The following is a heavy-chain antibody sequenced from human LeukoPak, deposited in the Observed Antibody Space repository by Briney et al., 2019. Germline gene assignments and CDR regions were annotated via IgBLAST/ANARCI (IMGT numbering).Heavy chain of an antibody. D-gene: IGHD5-18*01. CDR1: GFTVSSNY. CDR3: ARDRFLGGYSYGLDY. J-gene: IGHJ4*02. CDR2: IYSDDTT. Sequence: GALRLSCAASGFTVSSNYMSRVRQAPGKGLEWVSVIYSDDTTYYADSVKGRFTISRDNSNNTLYLQMNSLRAEDTAVYYCARDRFLGGYSYGLDYWGQGTLVTVSS. V-gene: IGHV3-53*01.